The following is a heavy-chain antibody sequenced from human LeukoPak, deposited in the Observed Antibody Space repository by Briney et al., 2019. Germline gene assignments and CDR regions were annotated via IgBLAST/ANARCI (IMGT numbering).Heavy chain of an antibody. Sequence: ASVKVSCKVSGYTFTDYYMHWVQQAPGKGLEWMGLVDPEDRETIYAEKFQDRVTITADTSTDTAYMELSSLRSEDTAVYYCATNAGGISAFFDIWGQGTMVTVPS. CDR2: VDPEDRET. V-gene: IGHV1-69-2*01. J-gene: IGHJ3*02. CDR1: GYTFTDYY. CDR3: ATNAGGISAFFDI. D-gene: IGHD2-8*02.